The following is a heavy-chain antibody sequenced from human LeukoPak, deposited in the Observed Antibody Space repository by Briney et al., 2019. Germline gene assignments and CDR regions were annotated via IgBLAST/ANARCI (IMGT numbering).Heavy chain of an antibody. CDR3: ARDGVAAAGSGYYYYMDV. Sequence: GGSLRLSCAASGFTFSSYAMHCVRQAPGKGLEWVAVISHDGSKKYYVDSVKGRFTIPRDNSKNTLYLQMNSLRAEDTALYYCARDGVAAAGSGYYYYMDVWGKGTTVTVSS. CDR1: GFTFSSYA. V-gene: IGHV3-30*04. CDR2: ISHDGSKK. D-gene: IGHD6-13*01. J-gene: IGHJ6*03.